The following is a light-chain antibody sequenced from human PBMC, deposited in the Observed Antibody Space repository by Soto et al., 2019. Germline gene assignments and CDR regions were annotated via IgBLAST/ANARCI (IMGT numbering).Light chain of an antibody. V-gene: IGKV1-5*01. CDR3: QQYNSFSKT. CDR2: AAS. Sequence: DIQMTQSPSRLSASVGDRVTITCRASQSIGYWLAWYQQKPGKAPNLLIYAASTLETGVPSRFSGSGYGTELTLTIASLQPDDSASYYCQQYNSFSKTFRRGTKVEIK. J-gene: IGKJ4*02. CDR1: QSIGYW.